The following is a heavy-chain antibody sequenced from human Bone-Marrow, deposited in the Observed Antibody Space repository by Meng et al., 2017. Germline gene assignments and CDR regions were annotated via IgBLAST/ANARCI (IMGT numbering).Heavy chain of an antibody. CDR3: AREPIAPFDYGVVSSKSAFDI. CDR1: GYTFTSYY. CDR2: INPSGGST. J-gene: IGHJ3*02. Sequence: ASVKVSCKASGYTFTSYYMHWVRQAPGQGLEWMGIINPSGGSTSYAQKFQGRVTMTRDTSTSTVYMELSSLRSEDTAVYYCAREPIAPFDYGVVSSKSAFDIWGQGKRVT. D-gene: IGHD4-17*01. V-gene: IGHV1-46*01.